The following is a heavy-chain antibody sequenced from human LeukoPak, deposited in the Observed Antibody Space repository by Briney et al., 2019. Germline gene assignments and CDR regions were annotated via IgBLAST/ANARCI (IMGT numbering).Heavy chain of an antibody. CDR2: ISGTGNTI. V-gene: IGHV3-48*03. J-gene: IGHJ4*02. CDR3: AKVTISDYFDY. Sequence: GGSLRLSCVASAVTLSTYDMNWVRQAPGKGLEWVSYISGTGNTIYYADSVKGRFTTSRDNSKNTLYLQMNSLRAEDTAVYYCAKVTISDYFDYWGQGTLVTVSS. CDR1: AVTLSTYD. D-gene: IGHD2-21*01.